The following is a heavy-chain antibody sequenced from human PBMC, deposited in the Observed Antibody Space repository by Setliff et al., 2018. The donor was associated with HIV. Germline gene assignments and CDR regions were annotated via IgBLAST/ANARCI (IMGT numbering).Heavy chain of an antibody. CDR3: ARRARESTALHSDWNDVLFFDH. CDR1: GYPFTSYG. D-gene: IGHD1-1*01. Sequence: SVKVSCXASGYPFTSYGISWVRQAPGQGLEWMGWVSAYNGNTNYAQKLPRRVTMTTDTSTSTAYMELRSLRSDDTAVYYCARRARESTALHSDWNDVLFFDHWGQGTLVTVSS. V-gene: IGHV1-18*01. CDR2: VSAYNGNT. J-gene: IGHJ4*02.